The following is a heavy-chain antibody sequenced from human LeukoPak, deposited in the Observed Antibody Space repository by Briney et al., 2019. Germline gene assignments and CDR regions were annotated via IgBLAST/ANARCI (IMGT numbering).Heavy chain of an antibody. Sequence: ASVKVSCKASGYTFTNYAIVWLRQAPGQRREWMGWNSAYNGNTNYAQKLQGRVTLATDASSSTAYMELRSLRSDDTAVYYCARGGSGWSRDYWGQGTLVTVSS. V-gene: IGHV1-18*01. CDR3: ARGGSGWSRDY. CDR1: GYTFTNYA. CDR2: NSAYNGNT. J-gene: IGHJ4*02. D-gene: IGHD6-19*01.